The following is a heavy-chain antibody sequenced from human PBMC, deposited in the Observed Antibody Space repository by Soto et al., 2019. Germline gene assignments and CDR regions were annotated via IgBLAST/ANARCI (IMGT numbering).Heavy chain of an antibody. CDR3: SRARYGDY. V-gene: IGHV1-18*01. CDR1: GYGFTTYG. D-gene: IGHD1-1*01. Sequence: QVHLVQSGAEVKKPGASVKVSCKGSGYGFTTYGITWVRQAPGQGLEWMAWISAHNGNTNYAQKVQGRVTVTRDTSTSTAYMELRCLRYDDTAVYYCSRARYGDYWGQGALVTVSS. CDR2: ISAHNGNT. J-gene: IGHJ4*02.